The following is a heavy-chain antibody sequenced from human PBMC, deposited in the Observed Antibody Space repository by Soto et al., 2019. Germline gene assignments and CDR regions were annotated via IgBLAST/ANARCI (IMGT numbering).Heavy chain of an antibody. CDR3: AKDRYFDSYSCDC. CDR2: ISYAGRKT. D-gene: IGHD3-9*01. CDR1: GFTFTAFA. J-gene: IGHJ4*02. V-gene: IGHV3-30*04. Sequence: VGSLRLSCAASGFTFTAFAMHWVRQAPSKGLEWVAVISYAGRKTHCAGSVKGRLTISRDNSKNTVFLQMNSLTTEDTAVYYWAKDRYFDSYSCDCWSQGARVTVSS.